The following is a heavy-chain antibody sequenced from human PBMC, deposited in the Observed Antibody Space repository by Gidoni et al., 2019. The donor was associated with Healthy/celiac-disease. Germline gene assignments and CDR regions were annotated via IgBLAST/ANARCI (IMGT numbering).Heavy chain of an antibody. J-gene: IGHJ4*02. V-gene: IGHV4-61*01. Sequence: QVQLQESCPGLVNPSDPLSLTCTVSGGSVSSGSYYGSWIRQPPGKGLEWIGYIYYSGSTNYNPSLKSRVTISVDTSKNQFSLKLSSVTAADTAVYYCARDLGGQWLVPGYFDYWGQGTLVTVSS. CDR2: IYYSGST. CDR1: GGSVSSGSYY. CDR3: ARDLGGQWLVPGYFDY. D-gene: IGHD6-19*01.